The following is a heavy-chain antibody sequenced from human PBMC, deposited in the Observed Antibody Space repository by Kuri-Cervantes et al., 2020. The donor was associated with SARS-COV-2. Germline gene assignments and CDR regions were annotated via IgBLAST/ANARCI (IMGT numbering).Heavy chain of an antibody. J-gene: IGHJ4*02. V-gene: IGHV3-48*01. D-gene: IGHD3-3*01. CDR2: ISSSSSTI. CDR1: GFTFSSYA. Sequence: GESLKISCAASGFTFSSYAMHWVRQAPGKGLEWVSYISSSSSTIYYADSVKGRFTISRDNAKNSLYLQMNSLRAEDTAVYYCARLHLGADFEVDYWGQGTLVTVSS. CDR3: ARLHLGADFEVDY.